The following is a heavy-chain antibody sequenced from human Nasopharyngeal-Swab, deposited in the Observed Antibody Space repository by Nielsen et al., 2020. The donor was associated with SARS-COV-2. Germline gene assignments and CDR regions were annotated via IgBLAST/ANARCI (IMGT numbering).Heavy chain of an antibody. J-gene: IGHJ5*02. V-gene: IGHV1-24*01. CDR3: ARAREILRFSSGMGWFDP. CDR1: GYTLTELS. D-gene: IGHD3-3*01. CDR2: FDPEDGET. Sequence: ASVQVSCKVSGYTLTELSMHWVRQAPGKGLEWMGGFDPEDGETIYAQKFQGRVTMTEDTSTDTAYMELSSLRSEDTAVYYCARAREILRFSSGMGWFDPWGQGTLVTVSS.